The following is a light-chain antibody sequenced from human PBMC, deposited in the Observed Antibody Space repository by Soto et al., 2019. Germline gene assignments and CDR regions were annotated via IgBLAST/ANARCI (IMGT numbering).Light chain of an antibody. CDR2: EAS. J-gene: IGKJ1*01. Sequence: DIQMTQSPSTLSASVGDRVTITCRARPTITGHLAWYQQKPGKAPNLLIYEASSLESGVPSRFSGSGFDTECTLTITSLQPDDFATYFCQRYYLYWTFGQGTKLEIK. CDR3: QRYYLYWT. CDR1: PTITGH. V-gene: IGKV1-5*03.